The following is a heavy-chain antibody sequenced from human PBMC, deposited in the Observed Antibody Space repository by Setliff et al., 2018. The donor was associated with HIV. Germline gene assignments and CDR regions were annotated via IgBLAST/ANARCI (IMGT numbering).Heavy chain of an antibody. V-gene: IGHV1-18*01. Sequence: ASVKVSCKASGYTFTSYGFSWVRQAPGQGLQWMGWISAYSGDTRFAREFQGRLTMTTDTSTNTAYMALGSLKSDDTAVYYCARDARDHFYGSGHIDKWGQGTQVTVSS. CDR1: GYTFTSYG. J-gene: IGHJ4*02. D-gene: IGHD3-10*01. CDR2: ISAYSGDT. CDR3: ARDARDHFYGSGHIDK.